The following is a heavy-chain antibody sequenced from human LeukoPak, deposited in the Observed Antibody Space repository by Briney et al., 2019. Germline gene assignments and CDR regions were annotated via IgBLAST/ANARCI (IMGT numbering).Heavy chain of an antibody. Sequence: SETLSLTCTVSGASIRTYCWSWIRQTPGKGLEWIGYIFYTGSTNYSPSLKSRVTISVDTSKNQLSLKLSSVTAADTAVYYCAARAVITIFGVVTGASDYWGQGTLVTVSS. D-gene: IGHD3-3*01. J-gene: IGHJ4*02. CDR2: IFYTGST. V-gene: IGHV4-59*08. CDR1: GASIRTYC. CDR3: AARAVITIFGVVTGASDY.